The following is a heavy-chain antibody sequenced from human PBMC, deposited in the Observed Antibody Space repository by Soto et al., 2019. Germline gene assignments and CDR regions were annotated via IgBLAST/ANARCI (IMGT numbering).Heavy chain of an antibody. J-gene: IGHJ6*04. CDR1: GFTVSSAY. CDR3: ASLNWGSNSYFMDV. CDR2: LYSGGDT. D-gene: IGHD7-27*01. V-gene: IGHV3-66*01. Sequence: PGGSLRLSCVASGFTVSSAYTSWVRQAPGKGLEFVSVLYSGGDTYYSDSVKGRFIISRDNSKNTLYLQMDSLTDEDTAVYFCASLNWGSNSYFMDVWGKGTTVTVSS.